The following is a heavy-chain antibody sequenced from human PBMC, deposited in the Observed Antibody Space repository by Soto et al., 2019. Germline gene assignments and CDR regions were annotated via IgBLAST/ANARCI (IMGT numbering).Heavy chain of an antibody. Sequence: SETLSLTCIVSGESISSSAYYWGWIRQPPGKGLEWIGSIYYSGRTYYNPSFESRVTISIDTSKNQFSLKLSSVTATDTAVYYCARQRTTVVTQAYFDHWGQGAMVTVSS. J-gene: IGHJ4*02. CDR1: GESISSSAYY. CDR2: IYYSGRT. CDR3: ARQRTTVVTQAYFDH. V-gene: IGHV4-39*01. D-gene: IGHD2-21*02.